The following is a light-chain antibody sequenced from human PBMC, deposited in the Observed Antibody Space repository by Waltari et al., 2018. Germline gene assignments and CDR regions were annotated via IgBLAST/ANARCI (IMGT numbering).Light chain of an antibody. CDR3: QQYYFNTFT. J-gene: IGKJ2*01. CDR2: WAS. V-gene: IGKV4-1*01. Sequence: DIVMTQSPDSLAVSLGERATINCKSSRSVFYSPNNKDYLAWCQQKPGQPPKLLIYWASTRESGVPDRFSGGGSGTEFTLTISSLQAEDVAFYYCQQYYFNTFTFGQGTKLEI. CDR1: RSVFYSPNNKDY.